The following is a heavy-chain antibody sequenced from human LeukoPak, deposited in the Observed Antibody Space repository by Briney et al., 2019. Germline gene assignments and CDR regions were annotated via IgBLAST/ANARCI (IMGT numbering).Heavy chain of an antibody. Sequence: ASVKVSCKASGYTFTSYDINWVRQATGQGLEWMGWMNPNSGNTGYAQKFQGRVTMTRNTSISTAYMELSSLRSEDTAVYYCARGYRLLWGLRRLAFDIWGQGTMVTVSS. CDR3: ARGYRLLWGLRRLAFDI. V-gene: IGHV1-8*01. CDR2: MNPNSGNT. J-gene: IGHJ3*02. CDR1: GYTFTSYD. D-gene: IGHD1-26*01.